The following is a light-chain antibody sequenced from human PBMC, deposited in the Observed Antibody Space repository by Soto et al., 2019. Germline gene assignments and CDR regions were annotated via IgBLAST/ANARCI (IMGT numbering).Light chain of an antibody. CDR1: ESVVSNY. V-gene: IGKV3-20*01. Sequence: EIVLTQSPGTLSLSPGGRATLSCRATESVVSNYLARYQLKPGQAPRLLIYDASSRATGIPDRFSGSGSGTDFTLTISRLEPEDFAVYYCQQYGSIPWTFGQGTKVEIK. CDR3: QQYGSIPWT. J-gene: IGKJ1*01. CDR2: DAS.